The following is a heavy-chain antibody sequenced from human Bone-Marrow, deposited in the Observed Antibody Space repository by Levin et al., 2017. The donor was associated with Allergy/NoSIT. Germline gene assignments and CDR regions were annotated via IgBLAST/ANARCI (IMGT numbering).Heavy chain of an antibody. Sequence: ASVKVSCAASGFSFSTHWMHWVRQSPGKGLEWVSQINFEGTGTTYADSVKGRFTISRDNAKNTLYLQMNSLRAEDTAVYYCARGWYHFDFWGQGTLVTVSS. D-gene: IGHD6-13*01. V-gene: IGHV3-74*01. CDR3: ARGWYHFDF. CDR2: INFEGTGT. CDR1: GFSFSTHW. J-gene: IGHJ4*02.